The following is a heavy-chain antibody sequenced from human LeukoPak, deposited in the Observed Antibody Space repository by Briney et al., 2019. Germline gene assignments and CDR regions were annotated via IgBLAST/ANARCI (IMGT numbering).Heavy chain of an antibody. J-gene: IGHJ4*02. CDR2: INPISGTT. V-gene: IGHV1-2*02. D-gene: IGHD3-16*01. CDR1: GGTFSNYA. CDR3: VRDLMTTPTWDFDY. Sequence: ASVKVSCKASGGTFSNYAISWVRQAPGQGLEWMGWINPISGTTNYAQKLQGRVTVTRDTSISTVYMELSRLESDDTALYYCVRDLMTTPTWDFDYWGQGTLVTVAS.